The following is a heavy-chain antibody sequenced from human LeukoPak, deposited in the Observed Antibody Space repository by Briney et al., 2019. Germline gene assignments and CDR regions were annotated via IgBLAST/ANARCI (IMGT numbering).Heavy chain of an antibody. Sequence: ASVKVSCKASGYSFRDDYIYWMRQAPGQGLEWVGWNNPKSGGTKYAQKFQGRVTMTGDTSINTAYVELYSLRSDDTAVYYCARDDASDPSASFDLWGQGTTVTVSS. J-gene: IGHJ3*01. CDR3: ARDDASDPSASFDL. CDR2: NNPKSGGT. D-gene: IGHD1-26*01. V-gene: IGHV1-2*02. CDR1: GYSFRDDY.